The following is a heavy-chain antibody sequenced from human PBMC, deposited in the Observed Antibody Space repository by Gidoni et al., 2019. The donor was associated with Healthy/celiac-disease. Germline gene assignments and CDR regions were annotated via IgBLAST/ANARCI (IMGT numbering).Heavy chain of an antibody. CDR1: GGTFSSYA. V-gene: IGHV1-69*04. D-gene: IGHD2-15*01. J-gene: IGHJ6*02. CDR3: ARDGGSTPGNYYYYGMDV. Sequence: QVQLVQSGAEVKKPGSSVKVSCKASGGTFSSYALSWVRQAPGQGLEWMGRIIPILGIANYAQKFQGRVTITADKSTSTAYMELSSLRSEDTAVYYCARDGGSTPGNYYYYGMDVWGQGTTVTVSS. CDR2: IIPILGIA.